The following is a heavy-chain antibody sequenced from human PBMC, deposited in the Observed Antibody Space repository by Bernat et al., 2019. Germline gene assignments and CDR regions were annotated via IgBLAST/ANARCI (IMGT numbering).Heavy chain of an antibody. CDR3: AKRTTAVRGVTSFDY. D-gene: IGHD3-10*01. J-gene: IGHJ4*02. V-gene: IGHV3-33*06. CDR1: GYSFRTYG. CDR2: IWYDGSNK. Sequence: QVQLVESGGGVVQPGRSLRLSCAASGYSFRTYGMHWVRQAPGKGLEWVAVIWYDGSNKYYADSVKGRFTISRDNSENTLYLQMNSLRAEDTAVYYCAKRTTAVRGVTSFDYWGQGTLVTVSS.